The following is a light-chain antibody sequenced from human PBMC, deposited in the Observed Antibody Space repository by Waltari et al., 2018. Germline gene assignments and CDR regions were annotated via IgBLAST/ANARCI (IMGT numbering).Light chain of an antibody. J-gene: IGLJ1*01. Sequence: QSALTQPASVSGSPGQSITISCTGTSSDVGGYNYVYWYQQHPAKAPKLMIYDVSNRPSGVSNRFPGSKSGNTASLTISGLQAEDEADYYCSSYTSSSTPLVFGTGTKVTVL. CDR3: SSYTSSSTPLV. CDR1: SSDVGGYNY. V-gene: IGLV2-14*03. CDR2: DVS.